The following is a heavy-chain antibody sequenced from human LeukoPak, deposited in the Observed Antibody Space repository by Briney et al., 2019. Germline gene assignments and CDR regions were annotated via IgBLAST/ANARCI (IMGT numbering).Heavy chain of an antibody. CDR2: ISYDGSNK. CDR1: GFTFSSYA. V-gene: IGHV3-30-3*01. D-gene: IGHD6-19*01. J-gene: IGHJ4*02. CDR3: ASEGDSSGYHYYFDY. Sequence: GGSLRLSCAASGFTFSSYAMHWVRQAPGKALEWVAVISYDGSNKYYADSVKGRFTISRDNSKNTLYLQMNSLRAEDTAVYYCASEGDSSGYHYYFDYWGQGTLVTVSS.